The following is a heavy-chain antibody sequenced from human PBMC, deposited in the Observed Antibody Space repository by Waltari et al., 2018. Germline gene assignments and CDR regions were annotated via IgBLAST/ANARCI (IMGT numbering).Heavy chain of an antibody. Sequence: QMQLEQSGPEVKKPGTSVKVSCKVSGFTFSRSAMQWVRQARGQRLEWIGWIAFGSGNTNYAQKFQERVTITRDMSTNTAYMELSSLRSDDTAVYYCAARPHNTWGAFDIWGQGTMVTVSS. CDR1: GFTFSRSA. CDR3: AARPHNTWGAFDI. D-gene: IGHD3-16*01. J-gene: IGHJ3*02. CDR2: IAFGSGNT. V-gene: IGHV1-58*02.